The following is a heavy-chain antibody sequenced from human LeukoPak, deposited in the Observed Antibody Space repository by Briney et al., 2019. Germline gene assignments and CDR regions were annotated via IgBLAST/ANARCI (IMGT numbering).Heavy chain of an antibody. CDR3: ARQALWFFDH. CDR2: ISYGGST. J-gene: IGHJ4*02. CDR1: GGSISSNSTY. D-gene: IGHD2-21*01. Sequence: SETLSLTCTVSGGSISSNSTYWAWIRQPPGRGLEWIGSISYGGSTYYSPSLESRVTISVDTSKNQFSLRLSSVTAADSAVYYCARQALWFFDHWGQGTLVTVSS. V-gene: IGHV4-39*01.